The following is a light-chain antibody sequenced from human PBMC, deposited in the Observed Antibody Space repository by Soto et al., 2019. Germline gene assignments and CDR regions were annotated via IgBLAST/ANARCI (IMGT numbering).Light chain of an antibody. CDR3: HQRSNWPLT. V-gene: IGKV3-11*01. J-gene: IGKJ4*01. CDR1: QSVFSS. CDR2: DAS. Sequence: EIVLTQSPVTLSLSPGERATLSCRASQSVFSSLAWYQQKPGHAPRLLIYDASTRATAIPARFRGSGSGTDFTLTISSLEPEDFAVYYCHQRSNWPLTFGGGTKVEIK.